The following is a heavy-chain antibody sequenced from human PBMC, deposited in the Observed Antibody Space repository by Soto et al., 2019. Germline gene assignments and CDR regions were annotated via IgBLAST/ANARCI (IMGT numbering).Heavy chain of an antibody. V-gene: IGHV3-33*01. CDR3: ARPSYYDSSGPMDV. CDR1: GFTFSTYG. Sequence: GGSLRLSCAASGFTFSTYGMHWVRQAPGKGLEWVAVIWYDGSNKYYPDSVKGRFTVSRDNSKNTLYLQMSSLRAEDTAVYYCARPSYYDSSGPMDVWGQGTTVTVSS. J-gene: IGHJ6*02. CDR2: IWYDGSNK. D-gene: IGHD3-22*01.